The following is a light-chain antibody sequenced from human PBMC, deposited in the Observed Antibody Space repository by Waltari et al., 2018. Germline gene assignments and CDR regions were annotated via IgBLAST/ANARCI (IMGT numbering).Light chain of an antibody. CDR2: VAS. J-gene: IGKJ5*01. V-gene: IGKV1-12*01. Sequence: DIQLTQSPSFVSASIGDRVTITCRASHHISSWLAWYQQKPGKAPKLLIYVASTLHSRVPSRFSGGGSGTEFTLTISSLQPEDFAVYYCQQTNNFLGITFGQGTRLEIK. CDR1: HHISSW. CDR3: QQTNNFLGIT.